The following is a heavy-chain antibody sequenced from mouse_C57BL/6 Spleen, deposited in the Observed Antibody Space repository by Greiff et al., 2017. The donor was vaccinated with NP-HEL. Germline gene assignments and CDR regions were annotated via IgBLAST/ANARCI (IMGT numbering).Heavy chain of an antibody. J-gene: IGHJ4*01. CDR1: GYSITSGYY. CDR2: ISYDGSN. V-gene: IGHV3-6*01. CDR3: ARDQDYYGRGAMDY. D-gene: IGHD1-1*01. Sequence: ESGPGLVKPSQSLSLTCSVTGYSITSGYYWNWIRQFPGNKLEWMGYISYDGSNNYNPSLKNRISITRDTSKNQFFLKLNSVTTEDTATYYCARDQDYYGRGAMDYWGQGTSVTVSS.